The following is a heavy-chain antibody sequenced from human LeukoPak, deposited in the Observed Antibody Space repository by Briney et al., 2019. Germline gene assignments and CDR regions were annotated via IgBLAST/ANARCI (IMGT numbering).Heavy chain of an antibody. D-gene: IGHD3-22*01. CDR3: ERGSYYYDSSGYYPFDY. Sequence: SVKVSCKASGGTFGSYAISWVRQAPGQGLEWVGGIIPIFGTANFAQKFQGRVTITTDESTSTAYMELSSLRSEDTAVYYCERGSYYYDSSGYYPFDYWGQGTLVTVSS. CDR2: IIPIFGTA. V-gene: IGHV1-69*05. J-gene: IGHJ4*02. CDR1: GGTFGSYA.